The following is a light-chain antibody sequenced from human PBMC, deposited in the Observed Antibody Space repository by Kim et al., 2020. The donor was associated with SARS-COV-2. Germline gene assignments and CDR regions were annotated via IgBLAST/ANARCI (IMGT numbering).Light chain of an antibody. Sequence: DIQMTQSPSILSASVGDRVTITCRASQNIGTWLAWYQQKPGKAPNFLIYKASTLGSGVPSRFTGGGSGTEFTLTISGLQPEDFGTYNCQQYNSPPWTFGQGTKVDIK. V-gene: IGKV1-5*03. CDR2: KAS. CDR1: QNIGTW. CDR3: QQYNSPPWT. J-gene: IGKJ1*01.